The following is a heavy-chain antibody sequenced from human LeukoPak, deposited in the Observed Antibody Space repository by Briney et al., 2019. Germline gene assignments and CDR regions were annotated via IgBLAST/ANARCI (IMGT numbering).Heavy chain of an antibody. CDR2: ISSSGSTI. V-gene: IGHV3-48*04. Sequence: GGSLRLSCAASGFTFSSYWMHWVRQAPGKGLVWVSYISSSGSTIHYADSVKGRFTISRDNAKNSLYLQMNSLRAEDTAVYYCARDYGGSSPFDYWGQGTLVTVSS. CDR1: GFTFSSYW. J-gene: IGHJ4*02. D-gene: IGHD4-23*01. CDR3: ARDYGGSSPFDY.